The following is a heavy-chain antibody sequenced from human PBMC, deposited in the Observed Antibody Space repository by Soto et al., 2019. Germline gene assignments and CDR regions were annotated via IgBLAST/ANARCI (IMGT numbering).Heavy chain of an antibody. CDR2: ISGDGSKK. V-gene: IGHV3-30*18. CDR3: AKDRECEHTNAWTKDS. J-gene: IGHJ5*02. D-gene: IGHD3-10*01. Sequence: GGSLRLSCAVSGFRFSGYGMHWVRHAPCKGLEWLAAISGDGSKKYFGDSWKGRFTISRDNSKNTLDLQINSLRAEDTAVYNCAKDRECEHTNAWTKDSWGQGTQVTVSS. CDR1: GFRFSGYG.